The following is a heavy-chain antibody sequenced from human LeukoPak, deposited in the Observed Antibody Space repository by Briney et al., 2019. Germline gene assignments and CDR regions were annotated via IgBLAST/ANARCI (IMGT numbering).Heavy chain of an antibody. CDR3: ASLIHDYDDTMRDY. J-gene: IGHJ4*02. D-gene: IGHD4-17*01. Sequence: SETLSLTCAVYGGTFSRYYWSWIRQPPGKGLEWIGEINDSGGTYYNPSLKSRVTISVDTSNNQFSRKLSSVTAADTAVYYCASLIHDYDDTMRDYWGQGTLVTVSS. CDR2: INDSGGT. CDR1: GGTFSRYY. V-gene: IGHV4-34*01.